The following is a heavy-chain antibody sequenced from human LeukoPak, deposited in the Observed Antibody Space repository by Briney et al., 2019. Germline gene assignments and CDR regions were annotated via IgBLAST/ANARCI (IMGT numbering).Heavy chain of an antibody. V-gene: IGHV4-34*01. J-gene: IGHJ5*02. D-gene: IGHD2-15*01. CDR1: GGSFSGYY. CDR3: ARGRGYCSGGSCYWGWLNWFDP. CDR2: INHSGST. Sequence: SETLSLTCAVYGGSFSGYYWSWIRQPPGKGLEWIGEINHSGSTNYNPSLKSRVTISVDTSKNQFSLKLSSVTAADTAVYYCARGRGYCSGGSCYWGWLNWFDPWGQGTLVTVSS.